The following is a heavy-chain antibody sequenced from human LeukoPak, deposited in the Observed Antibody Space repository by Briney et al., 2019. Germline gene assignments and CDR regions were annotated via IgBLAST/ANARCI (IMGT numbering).Heavy chain of an antibody. J-gene: IGHJ6*03. CDR3: ARGISSTPRNYYYYYMDV. CDR1: GYTFTSYG. D-gene: IGHD2-2*01. Sequence: GASVKVSCKASGYTFTSYGISWVRQAPGQGLEWMGWISAYNGNTNYAQKLQGRVTMTTDTSTSTAYMELRSLRSDETAVYYCARGISSTPRNYYYYYMDVWGKGTTVTVSS. V-gene: IGHV1-18*01. CDR2: ISAYNGNT.